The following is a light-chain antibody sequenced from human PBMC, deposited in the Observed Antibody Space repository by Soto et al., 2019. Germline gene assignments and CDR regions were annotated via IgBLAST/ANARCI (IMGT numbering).Light chain of an antibody. CDR3: QLYGSSPPVYT. CDR1: QSVSSSY. V-gene: IGKV3-20*01. J-gene: IGKJ2*01. CDR2: GAS. Sequence: EMVLTQSPGTLSLSPGERATLSCRASQSVSSSYLAWYQQKPGQAPRLLIYGASNRATGIPERFSGSATGTDFTLTISRLEPEDFAVYYCQLYGSSPPVYTFGQGPKLEIK.